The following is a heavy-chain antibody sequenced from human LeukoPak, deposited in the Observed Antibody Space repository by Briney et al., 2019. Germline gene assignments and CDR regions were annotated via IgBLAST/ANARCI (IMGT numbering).Heavy chain of an antibody. Sequence: GGSLRLSCAASGFTFSSYEMNWVRQAPGKGLEWVSYISSSGSTIYYADSVKGRFTISRDNAKNSLYLQMNSLRAEDTAVYYCAREILAPGKTHDFWGQGTLVTVSS. CDR3: AREILAPGKTHDF. J-gene: IGHJ4*02. CDR1: GFTFSSYE. CDR2: ISSSGSTI. V-gene: IGHV3-48*03.